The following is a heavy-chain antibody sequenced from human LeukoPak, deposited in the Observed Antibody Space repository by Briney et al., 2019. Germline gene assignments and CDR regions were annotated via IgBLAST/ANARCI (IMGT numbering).Heavy chain of an antibody. CDR1: GFTFSSYA. J-gene: IGHJ4*02. Sequence: GGSLRLSCAASGFTFSSYAMHSVRQAPGKRLGWVAVISYDGSNKYYADSVKGRFTISRDNSKNTLYLQMTSLRAEDTAVYYCARGDYGLFDYWGQGTLVTVSS. V-gene: IGHV3-30*04. CDR3: ARGDYGLFDY. CDR2: ISYDGSNK. D-gene: IGHD3-16*01.